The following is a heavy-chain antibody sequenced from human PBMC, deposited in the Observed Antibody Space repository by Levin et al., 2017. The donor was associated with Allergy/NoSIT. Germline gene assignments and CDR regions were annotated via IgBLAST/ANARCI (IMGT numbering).Heavy chain of an antibody. CDR3: ARRKVGALDY. V-gene: IGHV4-34*01. CDR2: INHSGST. Sequence: SETLSLTCAVYGGSFSGYYWSWIRQPPVKGLEWIGEINHSGSTNYNPSLKSRVTISVDTSKNQFSLKLSSVTAADTAVYYCARRKVGALDYWGQGTLVTVSS. J-gene: IGHJ4*02. D-gene: IGHD1-26*01. CDR1: GGSFSGYY.